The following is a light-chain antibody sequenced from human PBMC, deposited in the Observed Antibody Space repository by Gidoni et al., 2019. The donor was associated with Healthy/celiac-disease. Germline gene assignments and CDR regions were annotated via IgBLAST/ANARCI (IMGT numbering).Light chain of an antibody. Sequence: SYVLTQPPSVSVAPGKPARITCGGNNIGSQSVHWYQQTPGQAPVLVVYDASDRPSGIPERFSGSNSGNTATLTISRVEAGDEADYYCQVWDSSSDHVVFGGGTKLTVL. CDR3: QVWDSSSDHVV. CDR2: DAS. V-gene: IGLV3-21*03. CDR1: NIGSQS. J-gene: IGLJ2*01.